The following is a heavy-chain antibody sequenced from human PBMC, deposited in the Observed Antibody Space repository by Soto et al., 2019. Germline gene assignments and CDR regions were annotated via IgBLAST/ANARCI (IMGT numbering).Heavy chain of an antibody. CDR1: GGSVISGSYY. Sequence: SETLSLTCTVSGGSVISGSYYWSWIRQPPGKGLEWIGYIYYSGSTNYNPSLKSRVTISVDTSKNQFSLKLSSVTAADTAVYYCARARGRWELLDNFDYWGQGTLVTVSS. CDR3: ARARGRWELLDNFDY. D-gene: IGHD1-26*01. V-gene: IGHV4-61*01. J-gene: IGHJ4*02. CDR2: IYYSGST.